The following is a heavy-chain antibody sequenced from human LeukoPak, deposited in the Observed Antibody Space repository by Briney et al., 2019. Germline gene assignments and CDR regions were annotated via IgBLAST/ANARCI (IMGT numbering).Heavy chain of an antibody. CDR1: GGSISSSSYY. CDR2: IHYSGST. CDR3: ARRSTRVGWFDP. Sequence: SETLSLTCTVSGGSISSSSYYWGWIRQPPGKGLEWIGSIHYSGSTYYNPSLKSRVTISVDTSRNQFSLKLSSVIAADTAVYYCARRSTRVGWFDPWGQGTLVTVSS. J-gene: IGHJ5*02. V-gene: IGHV4-39*01.